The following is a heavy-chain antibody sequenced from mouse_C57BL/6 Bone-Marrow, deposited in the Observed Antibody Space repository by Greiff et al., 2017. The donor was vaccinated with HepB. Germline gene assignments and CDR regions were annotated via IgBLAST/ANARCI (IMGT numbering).Heavy chain of an antibody. V-gene: IGHV1-54*01. CDR2: INPGSGGT. CDR1: GYAFTNYL. CDR3: ASSGATVVAPDWYFDG. Sequence: VQLQQSGAELVRPGTSVKVSCKASGYAFTNYLIEWVKQRPGQGLEWIGVINPGSGGTNYNEKFKGKATLTADKSSSTAYMQLSSLTSEDSAVYCCASSGATVVAPDWYFDGWGTGTTVTVSS. D-gene: IGHD1-1*01. J-gene: IGHJ1*03.